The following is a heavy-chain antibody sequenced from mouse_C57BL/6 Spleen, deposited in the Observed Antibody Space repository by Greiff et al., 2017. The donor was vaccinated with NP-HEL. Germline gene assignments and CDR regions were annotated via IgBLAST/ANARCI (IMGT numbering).Heavy chain of an antibody. CDR1: GYTFTSYG. J-gene: IGHJ2*01. D-gene: IGHD2-5*01. CDR2: IYPRSGNT. V-gene: IGHV1-81*01. CDR3: ARGDGSNYDY. Sequence: QVQLQQPGAELARPGASVKLSCKASGYTFTSYGISWVKQRTGQGLEWIGEIYPRSGNTYYNEKFKGMATLTADKSSSTADMGLRRLTYEDSAVYFCARGDGSNYDYWGQGTTLTVSS.